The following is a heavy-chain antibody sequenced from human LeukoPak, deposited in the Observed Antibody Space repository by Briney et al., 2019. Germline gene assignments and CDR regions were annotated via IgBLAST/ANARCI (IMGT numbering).Heavy chain of an antibody. D-gene: IGHD2-15*01. CDR3: ARGQWWGSYWYFDL. CDR1: GFTFSSYA. Sequence: GGSLRLSCAASGFTFSSYAMSWVRQAPGKGLEWVSAITNSGGTTYYAASVKGRFTISRDNSKNTLYLQMNSLRAEDTAVYYCARGQWWGSYWYFDLWGRGTLVTVSS. V-gene: IGHV3-23*01. J-gene: IGHJ2*01. CDR2: ITNSGGTT.